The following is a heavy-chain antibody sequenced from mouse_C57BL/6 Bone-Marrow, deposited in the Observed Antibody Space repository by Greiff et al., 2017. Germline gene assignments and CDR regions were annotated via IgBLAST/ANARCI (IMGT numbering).Heavy chain of an antibody. D-gene: IGHD2-4*01. CDR3: ARHEVLYDYDVAWFAY. CDR1: GYTFTEYT. Sequence: VQLQQSGAELVKPGASVKLSCKASGYTFTEYTIHWVKQRSGQGLAWIGWFYPGSGSIKYNEKFQDQATLTADKSSSTVYMELSRLTSEDSAVYCGARHEVLYDYDVAWFAYWGQGTLVTVSA. V-gene: IGHV1-62-2*01. J-gene: IGHJ3*01. CDR2: FYPGSGSI.